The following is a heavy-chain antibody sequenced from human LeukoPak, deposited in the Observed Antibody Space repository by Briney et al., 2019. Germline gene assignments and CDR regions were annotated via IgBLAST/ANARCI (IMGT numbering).Heavy chain of an antibody. V-gene: IGHV1-18*01. J-gene: IGHJ4*02. CDR1: GYTFTSYG. CDR2: ISAYNGNT. D-gene: IGHD3-3*01. CDR3: ARVPTPIYDFWSGYSPTYYFDY. Sequence: ASVKVSCNASGYTFTSYGISWVRQAPGQGLEWMGWISAYNGNTNYAQKLQGRVTMTTDTSTSTAYMELRSLRSDDTAVYYCARVPTPIYDFWSGYSPTYYFDYWGQGTLVTVSS.